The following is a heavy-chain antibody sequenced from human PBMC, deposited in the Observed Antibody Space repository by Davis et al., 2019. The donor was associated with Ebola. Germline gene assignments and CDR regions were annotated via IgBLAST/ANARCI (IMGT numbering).Heavy chain of an antibody. J-gene: IGHJ6*02. Sequence: PGGSLRLSCAASGFSFSSYGMHWVRQAPGKGLEWVAVISYDGSNKYYADSVKGRFTISRDNSKNTLYLQMNSLRAEDTAVYYCARVGLSYDFWKSDYYYGMDVWGQGTTVTVSS. CDR2: ISYDGSNK. V-gene: IGHV3-30*03. D-gene: IGHD3-3*01. CDR1: GFSFSSYG. CDR3: ARVGLSYDFWKSDYYYGMDV.